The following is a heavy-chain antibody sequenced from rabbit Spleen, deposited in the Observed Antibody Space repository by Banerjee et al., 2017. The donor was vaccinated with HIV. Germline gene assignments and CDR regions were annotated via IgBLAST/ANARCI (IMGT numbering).Heavy chain of an antibody. Sequence: QSLEESGGGLVQPGGTLTLTCTASGFSFSSTYYMCWVRQAPGKGLEWIGCIATGSSGFTYYASWAKGRFTCSKASSTTVTLQMTSLTAADTATYFCARDTGTSFSTYGMDLWGPGTLVTVS. CDR3: ARDTGTSFSTYGMDL. J-gene: IGHJ6*01. CDR1: GFSFSSTYY. D-gene: IGHD8-1*01. V-gene: IGHV1S40*01. CDR2: IATGSSGFT.